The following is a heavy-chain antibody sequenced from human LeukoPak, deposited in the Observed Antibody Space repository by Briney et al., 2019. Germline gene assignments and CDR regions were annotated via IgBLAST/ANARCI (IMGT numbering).Heavy chain of an antibody. J-gene: IGHJ3*02. CDR2: ISHSGSS. Sequence: SEPLTLTCAVCGYSISSGHYWGWIGQPPGKGLDWIGSISHSGSSYHNPSLKSRVTISVDTSTNQFFLRLSSVTAADTAVYCCARHGVSYTDPFDIWGQGTAVTVSS. V-gene: IGHV4-38-2*01. CDR1: GYSISSGHY. D-gene: IGHD2-8*01. CDR3: ARHGVSYTDPFDI.